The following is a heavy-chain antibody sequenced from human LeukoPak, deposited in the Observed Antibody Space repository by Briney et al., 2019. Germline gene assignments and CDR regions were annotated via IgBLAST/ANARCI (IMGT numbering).Heavy chain of an antibody. D-gene: IGHD3-16*01. CDR3: ARDRAGGDYDY. V-gene: IGHV3-7*01. Sequence: GGSLRLSCVASGLSFSSSWMTWVRQAPGKGLEWVAIINADGSSRGHADSVKDRFTISRDNARNSLYLQMNSLRVEDTAVYSCARDRAGGDYDYWAREPWSPSPQ. CDR1: GLSFSSSW. J-gene: IGHJ4*02. CDR2: INADGSSR.